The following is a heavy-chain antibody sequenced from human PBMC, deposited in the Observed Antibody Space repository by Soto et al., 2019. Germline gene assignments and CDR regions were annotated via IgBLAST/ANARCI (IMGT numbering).Heavy chain of an antibody. CDR3: ARGYSYDLDY. CDR1: GYTFTSYA. CDR2: LHSGNGDT. Sequence: GASVKVSCKASGYTFTSYAIHWLRQAPGQRLEWMGWLHSGNGDTQYSQRFQGRVTITRDTSASTAYMELSSLRFEDTALYYCARGYSYDLDYWGQGALVTVS. J-gene: IGHJ4*02. D-gene: IGHD5-18*01. V-gene: IGHV1-3*01.